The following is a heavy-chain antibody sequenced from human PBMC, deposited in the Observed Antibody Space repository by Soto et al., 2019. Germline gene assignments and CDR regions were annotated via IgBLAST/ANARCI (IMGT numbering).Heavy chain of an antibody. Sequence: VRVVESGGGIVQPGGSLRLSCAASGFTFNRYPLYWVRQAAGKGLVWVSRINSDGSGFYADSVKGRFTISRDNAKDTLYLQMNSLRVEDTAVYFCVRDNGGYWGQGTLVTVSS. CDR2: INSDGSG. CDR3: VRDNGGY. V-gene: IGHV3-74*01. CDR1: GFTFNRYP. J-gene: IGHJ4*02. D-gene: IGHD2-8*01.